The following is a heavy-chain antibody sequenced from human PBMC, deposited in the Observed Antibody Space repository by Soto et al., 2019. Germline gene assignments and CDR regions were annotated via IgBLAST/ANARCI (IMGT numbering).Heavy chain of an antibody. CDR3: ARGQVVVAAPRGYFDY. V-gene: IGHV1-69*13. D-gene: IGHD2-15*01. Sequence: ASVKVSCKASGGTFSSYAISWVRQAPGQGLEWMGGIIPIFGTANYAQKFQGRVTITADESTSTAYMELSSLRAEDTAVYYCARGQVVVAAPRGYFDYWGQGTLVTVSS. CDR2: IIPIFGTA. J-gene: IGHJ4*02. CDR1: GGTFSSYA.